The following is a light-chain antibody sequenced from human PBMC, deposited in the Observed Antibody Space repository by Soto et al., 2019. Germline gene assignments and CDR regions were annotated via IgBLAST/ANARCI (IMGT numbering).Light chain of an antibody. Sequence: QSALTQPPSASGSPGQSVTMSCTGTSSDVGAFDYVSWYQQYPGKAPKLIIHEVTKRPSGVPDRFSGSKSGNTASLTISGLQAEDEADYYCSSYTSSSLYVFGTGTKVTVL. J-gene: IGLJ1*01. CDR2: EVT. CDR3: SSYTSSSLYV. CDR1: SSDVGAFDY. V-gene: IGLV2-8*01.